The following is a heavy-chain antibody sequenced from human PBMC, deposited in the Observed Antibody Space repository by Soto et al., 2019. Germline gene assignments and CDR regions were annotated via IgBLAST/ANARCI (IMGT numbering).Heavy chain of an antibody. CDR3: ASLPVQLERHGGGDAFDL. D-gene: IGHD1-1*01. V-gene: IGHV3-11*01. CDR1: GFNFSDYY. J-gene: IGHJ3*01. Sequence: QVQLVESGGGLVKPGGSLRLSCAGSGFNFSDYYMSWIRQAPGKGLEWVSYISSGGITMYYADSVKGRFTVSRDNAKDSLYLKMNSLRAEDTAVYYCASLPVQLERHGGGDAFDLWGQGTLVTVSS. CDR2: ISSGGITM.